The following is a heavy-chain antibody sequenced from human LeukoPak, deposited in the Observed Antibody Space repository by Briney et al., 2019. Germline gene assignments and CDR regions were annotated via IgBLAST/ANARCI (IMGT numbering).Heavy chain of an antibody. Sequence: SRTLSLTCTVSGGSISSGGYYWSWIRQHPGKGLEWIGYIYYSGSTYYNPSLKNRVTISVDTSKNQFSLKLSSVTAADTAVYYCARGYGSGSYYSIDYWGQGTLVTVSS. CDR1: GGSISSGGYY. CDR2: IYYSGST. CDR3: ARGYGSGSYYSIDY. V-gene: IGHV4-31*03. J-gene: IGHJ4*02. D-gene: IGHD3-10*01.